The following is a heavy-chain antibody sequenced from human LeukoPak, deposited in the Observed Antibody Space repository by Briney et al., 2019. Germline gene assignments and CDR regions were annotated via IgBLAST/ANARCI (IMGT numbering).Heavy chain of an antibody. CDR2: ISSSSSYI. CDR3: ARVVATGAMGLLYYYMDV. Sequence: GGSLRLSCAVSGFTFSSYSMNWVRQAPGKGLEWVSSISSSSSYIYYADSVKGRFTISRDNAKNSLYLQMYSLRAEDTAVYYCARVVATGAMGLLYYYMDVWGKGTTVTVSS. D-gene: IGHD5-12*01. CDR1: GFTFSSYS. J-gene: IGHJ6*03. V-gene: IGHV3-21*01.